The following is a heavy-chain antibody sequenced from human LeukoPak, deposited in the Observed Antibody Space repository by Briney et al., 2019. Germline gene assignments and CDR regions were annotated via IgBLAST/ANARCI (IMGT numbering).Heavy chain of an antibody. CDR3: ARGDGYSYPLFRWDAFDI. CDR2: ISSSSSYI. Sequence: PGGSLRLSCAASGFTFSSYSMNWVRQAPGKGLEWVSSISSSSSYIYYADSVKGRFTISRDNAKNSLYLQMNSLRAEDTAVYYCARGDGYSYPLFRWDAFDIWGQGTMVTVS. CDR1: GFTFSSYS. V-gene: IGHV3-21*01. J-gene: IGHJ3*02. D-gene: IGHD5-18*01.